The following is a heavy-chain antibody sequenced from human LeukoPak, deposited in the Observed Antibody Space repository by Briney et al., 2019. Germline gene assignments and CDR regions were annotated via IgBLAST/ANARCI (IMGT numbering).Heavy chain of an antibody. CDR3: AREYSSSSTFDY. CDR1: GFTFNKSW. V-gene: IGHV3-21*01. CDR2: ISSSSSYI. J-gene: IGHJ4*02. D-gene: IGHD6-6*01. Sequence: GGSLRLSCAASGFTFNKSWMSWVRQAPGKGLEWGSSISSSSSYIYYADSVKGRFTISRDNAKNSLYLQMNSLRAEDTAVYYCAREYSSSSTFDYWGQGNLVTVSS.